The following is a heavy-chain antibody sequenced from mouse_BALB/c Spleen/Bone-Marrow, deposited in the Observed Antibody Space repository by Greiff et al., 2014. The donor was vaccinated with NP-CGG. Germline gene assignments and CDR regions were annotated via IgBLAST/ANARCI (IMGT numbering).Heavy chain of an antibody. CDR1: GFNIKDTY. D-gene: IGHD1-1*01. CDR3: ASYYNGSYGFAY. V-gene: IGHV14-3*02. CDR2: IDPANGNT. J-gene: IGHJ3*01. Sequence: EVHLVESGAELVKPGASVKLSCTASGFNIKDTYMHWVKQRPEQGLEWIGRIDPANGNTKYDPKFQGKATITADTSSNTAYLQLSSLTSEDTAVYYCASYYNGSYGFAYWGQGTLVTVSA.